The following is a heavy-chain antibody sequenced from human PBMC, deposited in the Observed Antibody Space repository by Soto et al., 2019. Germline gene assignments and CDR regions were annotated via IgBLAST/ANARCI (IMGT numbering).Heavy chain of an antibody. V-gene: IGHV4-59*01. Sequence: SETLSLTCTVSGGSISSYYWSWIRQPPGKGLEWNGSIYYSGSTNYNPSLKSRVTISVDTSKHPFSLKLSSVTAADTAVYYCARTPHYCSSTSCYIGWFDPWGQGTLVTVSS. D-gene: IGHD2-2*02. CDR2: IYYSGST. CDR1: GGSISSYY. CDR3: ARTPHYCSSTSCYIGWFDP. J-gene: IGHJ5*02.